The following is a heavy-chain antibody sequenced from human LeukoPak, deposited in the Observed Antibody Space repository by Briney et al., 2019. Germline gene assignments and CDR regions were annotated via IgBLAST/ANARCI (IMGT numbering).Heavy chain of an antibody. CDR2: ISFDGNNK. CDR1: GFTFNSYA. CDR3: ARDDAVTTSSPFDY. Sequence: GGSLRLSCAASGFTFNSYAMHWVRHAPGKGLEWVAVISFDGNNKYYADSVKGRFTISRDNSKNTLFLQMNSLRAEDTAVYYCARDDAVTTSSPFDYWGQGTLVTVSS. D-gene: IGHD4-17*01. V-gene: IGHV3-30*04. J-gene: IGHJ4*02.